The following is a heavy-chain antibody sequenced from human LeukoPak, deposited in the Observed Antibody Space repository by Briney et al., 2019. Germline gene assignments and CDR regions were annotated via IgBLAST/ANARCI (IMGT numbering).Heavy chain of an antibody. CDR1: GGSFIGYH. D-gene: IGHD4-23*01. J-gene: IGHJ4*02. CDR3: ARDPTTVVTTPYYFDD. CDR2: INHSGST. Sequence: SETLSLTCAVSGGSFIGYHWNWIRQPPGKGLEWIGEINHSGSTNYSPSLKSRVTISVDTPKNQFSLKLRSVTAADTAVYYCARDPTTVVTTPYYFDDWGQGTLVTVSS. V-gene: IGHV4-34*01.